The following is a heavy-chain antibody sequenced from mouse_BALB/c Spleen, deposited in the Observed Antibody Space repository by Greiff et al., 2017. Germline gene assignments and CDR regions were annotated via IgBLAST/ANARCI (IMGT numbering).Heavy chain of an antibody. V-gene: IGHV2-9*02. J-gene: IGHJ4*01. CDR2: IWAGGST. D-gene: IGHD1-2*01. CDR3: ARGHYYGFPYAMDY. Sequence: VKVVESGPGLVAPSQSLSITCTVSGFSLTSYGVHWVRQPPGKGLEWLGVIWAGGSTNYNSALMSRLSISKDNSKSQVFLKMNSLQTDDTAMYYCARGHYYGFPYAMDYWGQGTSVTVSS. CDR1: GFSLTSYG.